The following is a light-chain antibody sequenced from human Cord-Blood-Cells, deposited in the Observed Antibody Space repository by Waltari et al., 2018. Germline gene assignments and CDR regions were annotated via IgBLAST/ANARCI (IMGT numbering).Light chain of an antibody. CDR3: QQYYSYPQT. J-gene: IGKJ1*01. V-gene: IGKV1-8*01. CDR2: AAS. CDR1: QGISSY. Sequence: AIRMTQSPSSFSASTGDRVPITCRASQGISSYLAWYQQKQGKAPKLLIYAASTLQSGVPSRFSGSGSGTDFTLTISCLQSEDFATYYCQQYYSYPQTFGQGTKVEIK.